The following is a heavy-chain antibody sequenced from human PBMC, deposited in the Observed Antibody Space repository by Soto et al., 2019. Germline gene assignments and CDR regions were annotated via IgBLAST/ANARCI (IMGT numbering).Heavy chain of an antibody. CDR3: AKVFVAADPDRDYFDY. Sequence: GGSLRLSCAASGFTFDDYAMHWVRQAPGKGLEWVSGISWNSGSIGYADSVKGRFTISRDNAKNSLYLQMNSLRAEDTALYYCAKVFVAADPDRDYFDYWGQGTLVTVSS. D-gene: IGHD6-13*01. CDR1: GFTFDDYA. V-gene: IGHV3-9*01. J-gene: IGHJ4*02. CDR2: ISWNSGSI.